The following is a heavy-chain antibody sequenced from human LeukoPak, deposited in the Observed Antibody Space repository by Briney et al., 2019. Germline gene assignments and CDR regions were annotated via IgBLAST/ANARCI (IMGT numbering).Heavy chain of an antibody. CDR2: IYYSGST. Sequence: PSETLSLTCTVSGGSMSSGAYYWSWIRQHPGKGLEWIGYIYYSGSTYYNPPLKGRVTISVDTSKNQFSLRLSSVTAADTAVYYCARHIRPGHSGYENAFDIWGQGTMVTVSS. J-gene: IGHJ3*02. V-gene: IGHV4-39*01. D-gene: IGHD5-12*01. CDR1: GGSMSSGAYY. CDR3: ARHIRPGHSGYENAFDI.